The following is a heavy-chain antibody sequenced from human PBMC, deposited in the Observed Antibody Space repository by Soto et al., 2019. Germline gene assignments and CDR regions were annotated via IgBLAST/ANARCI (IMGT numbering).Heavy chain of an antibody. CDR1: GYSFTSYW. J-gene: IGHJ3*02. V-gene: IGHV5-51*01. CDR3: ARHRKFVIGACNI. D-gene: IGHD2-21*01. Sequence: PGESLEISRKGSGYSFTSYWIGWVRHIPGKSLEWMGVISPGDSDTRYSPSFQGQVTISAXXXIXXXYXQXXXLXASDPATNYCARHRKFVIGACNIWRNGTMVT. CDR2: ISPGDSDT.